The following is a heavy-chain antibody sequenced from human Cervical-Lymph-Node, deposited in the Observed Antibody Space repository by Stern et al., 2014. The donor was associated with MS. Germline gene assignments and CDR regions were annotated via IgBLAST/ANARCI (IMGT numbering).Heavy chain of an antibody. CDR3: AARANYYDSPGDWFDP. Sequence: VQLVQSGPEVKKPGTSVKVSCKASGFTFTSSAVQWVRQARGQRLEWIGWIGVGSGNTNYAQKFQERVTITRDMSTSTAYMELSSLRSEDTAVYYCAARANYYDSPGDWFDPWGQGTLVTVSS. V-gene: IGHV1-58*01. D-gene: IGHD3-22*01. CDR2: IGVGSGNT. CDR1: GFTFTSSA. J-gene: IGHJ5*02.